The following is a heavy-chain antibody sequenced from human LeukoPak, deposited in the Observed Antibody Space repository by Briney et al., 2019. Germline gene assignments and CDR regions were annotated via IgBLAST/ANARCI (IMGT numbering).Heavy chain of an antibody. Sequence: GGSLRLSCAASGFTFSSYSMKWVRQAPGKGLEWVSTISTSSYISYANSVKGRFTISRDNAKTALYLQMNSLRAEDTAVYYCARAPLAVAGYFYYYMDVWGKGTTVTVSS. J-gene: IGHJ6*03. CDR2: ISTSSYI. CDR1: GFTFSSYS. V-gene: IGHV3-21*01. CDR3: ARAPLAVAGYFYYYMDV. D-gene: IGHD6-19*01.